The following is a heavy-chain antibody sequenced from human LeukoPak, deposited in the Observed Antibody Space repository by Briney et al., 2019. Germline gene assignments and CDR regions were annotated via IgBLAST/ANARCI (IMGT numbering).Heavy chain of an antibody. V-gene: IGHV3-23*01. D-gene: IGHD1-26*01. CDR2: IRGSGGST. CDR1: GFTFSSYA. CDR3: AKASGSYYSLIAY. J-gene: IGHJ4*02. Sequence: GGSLRLSCAASGFTFSSYAMSWVRQAPGKGLEWLSSIRGSGGSTYYADSVKGRFTISRDNSKSTLYLQMNSLRAEDKAVYYCAKASGSYYSLIAYWGQGTLVTVYS.